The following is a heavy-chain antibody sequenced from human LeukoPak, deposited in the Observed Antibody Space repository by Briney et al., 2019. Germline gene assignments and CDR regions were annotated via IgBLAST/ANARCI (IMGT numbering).Heavy chain of an antibody. CDR3: ARSGGYSSRWSL. Sequence: SETLSLTGTVSGGSISTYYWNWIRQPPGKGLEWIGYISNSGITTYNPSLKSRVTISVDSSKSQFSLKLNSVTAADTAVYYCARSGGYSSRWSLWGQGTLVTVSS. D-gene: IGHD6-13*01. CDR1: GGSISTYY. J-gene: IGHJ4*02. V-gene: IGHV4-59*01. CDR2: ISNSGIT.